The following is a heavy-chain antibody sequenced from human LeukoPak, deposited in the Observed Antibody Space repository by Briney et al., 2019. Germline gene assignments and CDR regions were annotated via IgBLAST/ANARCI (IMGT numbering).Heavy chain of an antibody. CDR3: AKSGLGTGSSWRGPLDY. V-gene: IGHV3-30*18. CDR2: ISYDGSNK. D-gene: IGHD6-13*01. CDR1: GFTFSSYG. J-gene: IGHJ4*02. Sequence: GGSLRLSCAASGFTFSSYGMHWVRQAPGKGLEWVAVISYDGSNKYYADSVKGRFTISRDNSKNTLYLQMNSLRAEDTAVYYCAKSGLGTGSSWRGPLDYWGQGTLVTVSS.